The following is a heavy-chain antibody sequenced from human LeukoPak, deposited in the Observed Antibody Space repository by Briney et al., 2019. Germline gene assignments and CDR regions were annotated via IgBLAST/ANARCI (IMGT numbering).Heavy chain of an antibody. CDR2: MNPNSGNT. D-gene: IGHD3-22*01. CDR3: ARGYYYDSSGPTPDY. Sequence: ASVKVSCKASGYTFTSYDINWVRQATGQELEWMGWMNPNSGNTGYAQKFQGRVTMTRNTSISTAYMELSSLRSEDTAVYYCARGYYYDSSGPTPDYWGQGTLVTVSS. J-gene: IGHJ4*02. V-gene: IGHV1-8*01. CDR1: GYTFTSYD.